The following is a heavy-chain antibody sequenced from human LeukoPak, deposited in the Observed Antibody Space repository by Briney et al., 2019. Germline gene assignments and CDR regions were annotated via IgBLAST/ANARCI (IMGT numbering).Heavy chain of an antibody. V-gene: IGHV5-51*01. CDR2: IYPGDSDT. CDR1: GYSFTSYW. D-gene: IGHD3-3*01. CDR3: ARLTPHLEWFYYFDY. J-gene: IGHJ4*02. Sequence: GESLKISCKGSGYSFTSYWIGWVRQMPGKGLEWMGIIYPGDSDTRYSPSFQGQVTISADKSISTAYLQWSSLKASDTAMYYCARLTPHLEWFYYFDYWGQETLVTVSS.